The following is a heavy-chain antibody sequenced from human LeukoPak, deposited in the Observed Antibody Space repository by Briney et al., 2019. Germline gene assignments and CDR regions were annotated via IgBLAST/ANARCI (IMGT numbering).Heavy chain of an antibody. CDR2: INPSGGST. CDR3: ARDNSVGDTAWWFDP. J-gene: IGHJ5*02. D-gene: IGHD1-26*01. V-gene: IGHV1-46*01. CDR1: GYTFTSHF. Sequence: ASVKVSCKASGYTFTSHFMHWMRQAPGQGLEWMGIINPSGGSTNYAQKFQGRLTMTRDMSTSTVYMELSSLRSEDTAVYYCARDNSVGDTAWWFDPWGQGTLVTVSS.